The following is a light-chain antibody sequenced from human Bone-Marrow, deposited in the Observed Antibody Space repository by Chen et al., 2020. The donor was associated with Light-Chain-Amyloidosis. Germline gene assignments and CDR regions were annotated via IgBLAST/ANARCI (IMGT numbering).Light chain of an antibody. CDR1: GLGDKY. J-gene: IGLJ3*02. CDR2: QDK. V-gene: IGLV3-1*01. CDR3: QAWDNNSWV. Sequence: SFELTQPPSVSVSPGQTVTITCSGDGLGDKYASWYQQRPGRSPVLVMFQDKKRPSGISERFSGSPSGNTATLTISGTQAVDEAAYYCQAWDNNSWVFGGGTTVTVL.